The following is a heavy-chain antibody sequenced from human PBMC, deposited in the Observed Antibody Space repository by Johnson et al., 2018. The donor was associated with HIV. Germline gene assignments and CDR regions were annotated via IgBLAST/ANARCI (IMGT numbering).Heavy chain of an antibody. CDR1: GFTFSNAW. CDR2: ITSKADGGTT. D-gene: IGHD3-3*01. J-gene: IGHJ3*02. V-gene: IGHV3-15*01. Sequence: VQLVESGGGLVKPGGSLRLSCAASGFTFSNAWMSWVRQAPGKGLEWVGRITSKADGGTTDYAAPVKGRFTISRDDSKNTLYLQMNSLKIEDTAVYYCASVWSDTWAFDIWGQGTMVTVYS. CDR3: ASVWSDTWAFDI.